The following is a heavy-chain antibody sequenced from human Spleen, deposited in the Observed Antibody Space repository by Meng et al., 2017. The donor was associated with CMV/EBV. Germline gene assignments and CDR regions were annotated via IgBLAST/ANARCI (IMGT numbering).Heavy chain of an antibody. CDR1: GFTFSSYA. V-gene: IGHV3-30-3*01. J-gene: IGHJ4*02. CDR3: ARGGAVAGRYYFDY. Sequence: GESLKISCAASGFTFSSYAMSWVRQAPGKGLDWVAGVSFDGTTQFYADSVRGRFTISRDNSKNTLYLHMYILRPEDTAVFYCARGGAVAGRYYFDYWGQGTLVTVSS. D-gene: IGHD6-19*01. CDR2: VSFDGTTQ.